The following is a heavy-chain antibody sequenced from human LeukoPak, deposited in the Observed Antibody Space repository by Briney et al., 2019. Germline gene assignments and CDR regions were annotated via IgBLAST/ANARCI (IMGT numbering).Heavy chain of an antibody. V-gene: IGHV1-2*02. D-gene: IGHD2-8*01. CDR1: GYTFTGYY. CDR2: INPNSGGT. Sequence: GASVKVSCKASGYTFTGYYMHWVRQAPGQGLEWMGWINPNSGGTNYAQKFQGRVTMTRDTSISTAYMELSRLRSDDTAVYYCARDTWSESQFTAADYWGQGTLVTVSS. CDR3: ARDTWSESQFTAADY. J-gene: IGHJ4*02.